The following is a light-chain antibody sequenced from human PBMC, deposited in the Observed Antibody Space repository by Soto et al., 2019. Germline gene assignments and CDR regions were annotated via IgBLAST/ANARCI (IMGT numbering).Light chain of an antibody. CDR2: GNS. CDR3: QSYDSSLSGYV. J-gene: IGLJ1*01. V-gene: IGLV1-40*01. Sequence: QPVLTQPPSVSGAPGQRVTISCTGSSSNIGAGYDVHWYQQLPGTAPKLLIYGNSNRPSGVPDRFSGSKSGTSASLAITGLQPEDEADYYCQSYDSSLSGYVFGTGTQLTVL. CDR1: SSNIGAGYD.